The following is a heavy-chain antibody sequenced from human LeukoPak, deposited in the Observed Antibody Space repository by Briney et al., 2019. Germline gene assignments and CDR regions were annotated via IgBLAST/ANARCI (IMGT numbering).Heavy chain of an antibody. J-gene: IGHJ6*02. CDR2: IIPIFGTA. D-gene: IGHD6-19*01. CDR1: GGTFSSYA. CDR3: ARESSGWPRSMDV. Sequence: ASVKVSCTASGGTFSSYAISWVRQAPGQGLEWMGGIIPIFGTANYAQKFQGRVTITADESTSTAYMELSSLRSEDTAVYYCARESSGWPRSMDVWGQGTTVTVSS. V-gene: IGHV1-69*13.